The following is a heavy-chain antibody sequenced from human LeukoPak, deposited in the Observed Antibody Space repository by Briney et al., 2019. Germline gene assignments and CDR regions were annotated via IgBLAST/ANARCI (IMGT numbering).Heavy chain of an antibody. V-gene: IGHV3-23*01. Sequence: GGSLRLSCAASGFTFSSYSMNWVRQAPGKGLEWVSAISGSGGSTYYADSVKGRFTISRDNSKNTLYLQMNSLRAEDTAVYYCAKERAYYDFWSGYSPFDYWGQGTPVTVSS. D-gene: IGHD3-3*01. CDR1: GFTFSSYS. CDR3: AKERAYYDFWSGYSPFDY. CDR2: ISGSGGST. J-gene: IGHJ4*02.